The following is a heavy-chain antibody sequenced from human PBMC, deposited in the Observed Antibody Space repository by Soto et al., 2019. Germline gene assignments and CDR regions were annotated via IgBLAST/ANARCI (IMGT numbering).Heavy chain of an antibody. CDR2: ISWNSGTI. Sequence: EVQLVESGGGLVQPGRSLRLSCAASGFSFDEYGMHWVRQAPGKGLEWVSGISWNSGTIGYADSVKGRFSISRDNAKKSLYLQMNSLRAEERALYYCAKSTGGTANGMDVWGQGTTVIVSS. CDR1: GFSFDEYG. CDR3: AKSTGGTANGMDV. V-gene: IGHV3-9*01. J-gene: IGHJ6*02. D-gene: IGHD2-8*02.